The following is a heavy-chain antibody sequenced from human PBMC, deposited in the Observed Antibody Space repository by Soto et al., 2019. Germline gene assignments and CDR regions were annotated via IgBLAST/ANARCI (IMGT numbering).Heavy chain of an antibody. CDR3: AREGGPDDSVGNQYYFEY. D-gene: IGHD3-16*01. CDR2: ISYDGSNR. CDR1: GFTFSSYP. Sequence: GGSLRLSCAASGFTFSSYPMHWVRQAPGKGLEWVAVISYDGSNRYYADSVKGRFTISRDNSKNTVYLPMNSLRGEDTAVYYFAREGGPDDSVGNQYYFEYWAQATMVTVA. J-gene: IGHJ4*02. V-gene: IGHV3-30-3*01.